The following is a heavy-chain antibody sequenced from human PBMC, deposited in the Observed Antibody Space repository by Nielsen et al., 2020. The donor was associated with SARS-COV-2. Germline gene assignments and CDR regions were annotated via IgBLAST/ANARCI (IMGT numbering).Heavy chain of an antibody. J-gene: IGHJ5*02. CDR3: ASAHGSGSYFGRLGFDP. CDR1: GYTFTSYY. Sequence: ASVKVSCKASGYTFTSYYMHWVRQAPGQGLEWMGIINPSGGSTSYAQKFQGRVTMTRDTSTSTVYMELSSLRSEDTAVYYCASAHGSGSYFGRLGFDPWGQGTLVTVSS. CDR2: INPSGGST. V-gene: IGHV1-46*01. D-gene: IGHD3-10*01.